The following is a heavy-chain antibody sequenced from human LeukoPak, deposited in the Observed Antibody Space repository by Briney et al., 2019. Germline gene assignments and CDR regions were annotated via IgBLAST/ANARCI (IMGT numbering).Heavy chain of an antibody. D-gene: IGHD2-15*01. Sequence: PSETPSLTCAVYGGSFSGYYWSWIRQSPGKGLEWIGEINDSGSTDYNPSLTSRVTISEDTSKNQFSLKLSSVTAADTAVYYCARVQSGYCTGGSCYGYYYGMDVWGKGTTVTVSS. CDR1: GGSFSGYY. CDR2: INDSGST. CDR3: ARVQSGYCTGGSCYGYYYGMDV. J-gene: IGHJ6*04. V-gene: IGHV4-34*01.